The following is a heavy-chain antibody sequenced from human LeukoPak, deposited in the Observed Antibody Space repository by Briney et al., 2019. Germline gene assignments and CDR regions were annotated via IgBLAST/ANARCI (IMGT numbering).Heavy chain of an antibody. V-gene: IGHV1-24*01. CDR2: LDPEDGET. CDR1: GYTLTELS. D-gene: IGHD6-19*01. J-gene: IGHJ4*02. Sequence: ASVKVSCKVSGYTLTELSMHWVRQAPGEGLEWMGGLDPEDGETIYAQKFQGRVTMTEDTSTDTAYMELSSLRSEDTAVYYCATVKLGYSSGLDYWGQGTLVTVSS. CDR3: ATVKLGYSSGLDY.